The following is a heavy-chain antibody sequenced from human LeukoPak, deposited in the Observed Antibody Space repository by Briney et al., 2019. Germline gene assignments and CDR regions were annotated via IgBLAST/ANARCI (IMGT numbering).Heavy chain of an antibody. CDR1: GGXISNYY. Sequence: PSETLSLTCIVSGGXISNYYWSWIRQPPGKGLGWIGYSDYSGSTNYSPSLKSRVTISVDTSKKQFSLKLRSVTAADTAVYYCARDIGGSYYFHYWGQGTLVTVSS. J-gene: IGHJ4*02. D-gene: IGHD1-26*01. CDR3: ARDIGGSYYFHY. V-gene: IGHV4-59*01. CDR2: SDYSGST.